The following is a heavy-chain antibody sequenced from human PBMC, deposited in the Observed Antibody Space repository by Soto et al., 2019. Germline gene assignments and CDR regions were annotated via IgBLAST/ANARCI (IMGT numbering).Heavy chain of an antibody. CDR2: VFSSVSA. D-gene: IGHD2-21*02. CDR1: GVSVRSYT. CDR3: ARDGMTTGDT. V-gene: IGHV4-4*07. Sequence: PSDTLSLTCIVSGVSVRSYTWSWVRQPANKGLEWIGRVFSSVSATYNPSLKSRVSISMDTPENRISLKLDSVTAADAGVYFCARDGMTTGDTWGSGTLVTVS. J-gene: IGHJ4*02.